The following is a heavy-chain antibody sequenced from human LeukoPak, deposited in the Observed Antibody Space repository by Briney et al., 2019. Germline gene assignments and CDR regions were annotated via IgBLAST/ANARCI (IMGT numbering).Heavy chain of an antibody. J-gene: IGHJ4*02. V-gene: IGHV3-66*01. CDR1: GFTVSSNY. D-gene: IGHD5-24*01. CDR2: IYTGDNT. CDR3: ARDLEMASFDY. Sequence: PGGSLRLSCAASGFTVSSNYMTWVRQAPGKGLEWVSIIYTGDNTYYADSVKGRFTISRDNSKNTLYLQMNSLRAEDTAVYYCARDLEMASFDYWGQGTLVTVSS.